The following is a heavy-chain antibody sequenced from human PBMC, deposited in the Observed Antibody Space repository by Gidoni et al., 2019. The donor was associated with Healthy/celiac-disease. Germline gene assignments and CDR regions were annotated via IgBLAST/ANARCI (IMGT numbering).Heavy chain of an antibody. D-gene: IGHD1-26*01. CDR3: ARKGAYVVGYYGMDV. Sequence: GLEWIGSIYYSGSTYYNPSLKSRVTISVDTSKNQFSLKLSSVTAADTAVYYCARKGAYVVGYYGMDVWGQGTTVTVSS. V-gene: IGHV4-39*01. CDR2: IYYSGST. J-gene: IGHJ6*02.